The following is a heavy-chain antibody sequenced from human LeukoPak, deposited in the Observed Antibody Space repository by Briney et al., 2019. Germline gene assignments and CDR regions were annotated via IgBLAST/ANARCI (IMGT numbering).Heavy chain of an antibody. D-gene: IGHD3-22*01. V-gene: IGHV3-49*04. Sequence: GGSLRLSCAASGFTFSSSWMHWVRQAPGKGLEWVGFIRSRDGTTEYAASVRGRFTISRDESKGIAYLQMNSLKTEDTAVYYCNRWHISGVSYSNVWGQGTLVSVSS. CDR3: NRWHISGVSYSNV. J-gene: IGHJ4*02. CDR2: IRSRDGTT. CDR1: GFTFSSSW.